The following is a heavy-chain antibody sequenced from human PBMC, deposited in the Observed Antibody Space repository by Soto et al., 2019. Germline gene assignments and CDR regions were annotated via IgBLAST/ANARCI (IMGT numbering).Heavy chain of an antibody. CDR1: AGSISTYH. J-gene: IGHJ4*02. CDR2: IYYTGST. Sequence: QVQLQESGPGLVKPSETLSLTCSVSAGSISTYHWSWIRQPAGKGLEWIGRIYYTGSTDYNPSIKSRVTMSVDTSKNQFSLKVSSVTAADTAVYYCARDCSGGACYPDSFDYWGQGTLVTVSS. D-gene: IGHD2-15*01. CDR3: ARDCSGGACYPDSFDY. V-gene: IGHV4-4*07.